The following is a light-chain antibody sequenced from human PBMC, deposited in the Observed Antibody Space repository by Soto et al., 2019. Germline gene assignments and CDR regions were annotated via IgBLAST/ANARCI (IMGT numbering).Light chain of an antibody. Sequence: QSALTQPASVSGSPGQSITIACTGTSSDVGAHNYVSWYQQHPGKAPKVIIYGVTNRPSGVSNRFSGSKSVNTASLTISGLQAEDEADYFCSSFRSGYTLVFGGGTKVTVL. J-gene: IGLJ2*01. V-gene: IGLV2-14*01. CDR2: GVT. CDR3: SSFRSGYTLV. CDR1: SSDVGAHNY.